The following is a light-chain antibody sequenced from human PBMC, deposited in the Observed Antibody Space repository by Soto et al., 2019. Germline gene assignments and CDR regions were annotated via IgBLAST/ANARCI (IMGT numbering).Light chain of an antibody. CDR2: GAS. J-gene: IGKJ1*01. Sequence: IVLTQSPDTLSLSPWERATLSCSASQSVSSNYLAWYQQKPGQAPRLLIYGASSRATGIPDRFSGSGSGTDFTLTISRLEPEDFAVYYCQQYGSSPRTFGQGTKVDI. CDR1: QSVSSNY. V-gene: IGKV3-20*01. CDR3: QQYGSSPRT.